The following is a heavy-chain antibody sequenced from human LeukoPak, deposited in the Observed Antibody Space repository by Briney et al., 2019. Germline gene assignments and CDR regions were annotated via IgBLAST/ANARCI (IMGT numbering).Heavy chain of an antibody. CDR3: ACKGGKYCSGGSCYSQ. Sequence: AGGSLRLSCAASGFTVSSNYMSWVRQAPGKGLEWVSVIYSGGSTYYADSVKGRFTISRDNSKNTLYLQMNSLRAEDTAVYYCACKGGKYCSGGSCYSQWGQGTLVTVSS. CDR1: GFTVSSNY. D-gene: IGHD2-15*01. J-gene: IGHJ4*02. CDR2: IYSGGST. V-gene: IGHV3-53*01.